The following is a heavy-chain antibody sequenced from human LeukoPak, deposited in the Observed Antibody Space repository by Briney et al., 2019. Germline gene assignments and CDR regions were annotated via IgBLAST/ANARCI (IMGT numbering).Heavy chain of an antibody. V-gene: IGHV4-39*07. CDR3: ARVCGPRGVWFGELGSGYYFDC. J-gene: IGHJ4*02. D-gene: IGHD3-10*01. CDR1: GGSISSSSYF. CDR2: IYYIGTT. Sequence: ETLSLTCTVPGGSISSSSYFWGWIRQPPGKALEWIGNIYYIGTTYYNPSLKSRVTISVDTSKNQFSLKLSSVTAADTAMYYCARVCGPRGVWFGELGSGYYFDCWGQGTLVTVSS.